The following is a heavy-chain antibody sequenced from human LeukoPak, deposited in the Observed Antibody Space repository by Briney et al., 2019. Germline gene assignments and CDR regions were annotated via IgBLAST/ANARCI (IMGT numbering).Heavy chain of an antibody. CDR3: ARETLDHYDILFGMDV. CDR1: GFTFSSYE. V-gene: IGHV3-48*03. CDR2: ISSSGSTI. D-gene: IGHD3-9*01. J-gene: IGHJ6*02. Sequence: PGGFLRLSCAASGFTFSSYEMNWVRQAPGKGLEWISYISSSGSTIYYADSVKGRFTISRDNSKNTLYLQMNSLRAEDTAVYYCARETLDHYDILFGMDVWGQGTTVTVSS.